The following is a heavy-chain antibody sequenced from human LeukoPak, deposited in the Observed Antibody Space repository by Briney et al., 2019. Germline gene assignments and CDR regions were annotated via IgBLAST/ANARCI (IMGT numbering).Heavy chain of an antibody. D-gene: IGHD3-10*01. CDR2: IYYSGST. CDR3: ARGVKNSGDSG. J-gene: IGHJ4*02. CDR1: GGSISSSSYS. Sequence: SETLSLTCTVSGGSISSSSYSWSWIRQPPGKGLEWIGYIYYSGSTYYNPSLKSRVTISVDTSKNQFSLKLSSVTAADTPVYYCARGVKNSGDSGWGQGTLVTVSS. V-gene: IGHV4-30-4*07.